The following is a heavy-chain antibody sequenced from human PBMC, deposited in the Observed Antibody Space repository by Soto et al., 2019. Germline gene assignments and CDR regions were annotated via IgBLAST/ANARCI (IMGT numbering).Heavy chain of an antibody. J-gene: IGHJ3*02. CDR2: ISVSGGSR. CDR1: GFTFSSFA. V-gene: IGHV3-23*01. Sequence: EVQLLESGGGLVQPGGSLRLSCAASGFTFSSFAMSWVRQAPGKGLEWVSSISVSGGSRYYADSVKGRFTISRDNSKNTLFPQMNSLRAADTAVYYCAKGFGGIIVVAAAIHEVRAFAIWGQGTMVSVSS. D-gene: IGHD2-2*01. CDR3: AKGFGGIIVVAAAIHEVRAFAI.